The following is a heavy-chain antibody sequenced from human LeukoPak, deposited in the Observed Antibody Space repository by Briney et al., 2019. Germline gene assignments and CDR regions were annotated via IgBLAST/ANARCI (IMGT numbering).Heavy chain of an antibody. V-gene: IGHV1-24*01. Sequence: GASVKVSCKVSGYTLTELSMHWVRQAPGKGLEWMGGFDPEDGETIYAQKFQGRVTMTEDTSTDTAYMELSSLRSEDTAVYYCATVYYYDSSGYNGGFRWFDPWGQGTLVTVSS. CDR3: ATVYYYDSSGYNGGFRWFDP. CDR1: GYTLTELS. D-gene: IGHD3-22*01. CDR2: FDPEDGET. J-gene: IGHJ5*02.